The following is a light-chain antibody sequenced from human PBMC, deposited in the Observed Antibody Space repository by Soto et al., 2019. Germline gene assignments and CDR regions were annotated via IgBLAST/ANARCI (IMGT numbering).Light chain of an antibody. J-gene: IGKJ3*01. CDR1: QDISNY. V-gene: IGKV1-33*01. CDR2: DAS. Sequence: DIQMTQSPSSLSASVGDRVTITCQASQDISNYLNWYQQKLGKAPNLLIYDASNLEPGVPSRFSGSGSGTEFIFTISSLQPEDIATYYCQQYDTLSFTFGPGTKVDIK. CDR3: QQYDTLSFT.